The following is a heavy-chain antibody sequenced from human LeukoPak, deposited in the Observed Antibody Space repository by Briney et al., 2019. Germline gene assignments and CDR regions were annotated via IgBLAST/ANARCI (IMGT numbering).Heavy chain of an antibody. CDR2: IRYDGSNK. CDR3: ARGASARQDF. Sequence: PGGSLRLSCAASGFTFSSYGMHWVRQAPGKGLEWVAFIRYDGSNKYYADSVKGRFTISRDNAKNTLYLQMDGLRADDTAVYYCARGASARQDFWGQGTLVTVSS. J-gene: IGHJ4*02. D-gene: IGHD2-2*01. CDR1: GFTFSSYG. V-gene: IGHV3-30*02.